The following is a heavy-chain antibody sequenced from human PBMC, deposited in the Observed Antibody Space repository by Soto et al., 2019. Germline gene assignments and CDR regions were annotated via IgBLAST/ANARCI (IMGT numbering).Heavy chain of an antibody. V-gene: IGHV3-33*01. CDR2: IWYDGSNK. CDR3: ARAPETTVTRPRGGMDV. Sequence: QVQLVESGGGVVQPGRSLRLSCAASGFTFSSHGMHWVRQAPGKGLEWVAVIWYDGSNKYYADSVKGRFTISRDNSQNPLYLQMNRLRADDTAVYYCARAPETTVTRPRGGMDVWGQGTTVTVSS. CDR1: GFTFSSHG. J-gene: IGHJ6*02. D-gene: IGHD4-17*01.